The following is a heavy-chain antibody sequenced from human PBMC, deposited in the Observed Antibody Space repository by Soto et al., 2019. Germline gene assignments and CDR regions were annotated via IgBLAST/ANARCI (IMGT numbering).Heavy chain of an antibody. CDR3: AKMVVAATRLNYFDY. D-gene: IGHD2-15*01. CDR1: GFTFSSYG. CDR2: ISYDGSNK. J-gene: IGHJ4*02. V-gene: IGHV3-30*18. Sequence: LRLSCAASGFTFSSYGMHWVRQAPGKGLEWVAVISYDGSNKYYADSVKGRFTISRDNSKNTLYLQMNSLRAEDTAVYYCAKMVVAATRLNYFDYWGQGTLVTVSS.